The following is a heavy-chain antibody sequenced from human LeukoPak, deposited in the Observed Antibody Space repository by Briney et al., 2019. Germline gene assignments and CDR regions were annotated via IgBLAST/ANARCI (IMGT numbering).Heavy chain of an antibody. CDR1: GYTFTGYY. D-gene: IGHD3-22*01. CDR3: ARGDYYDSSGYYHGEDAFDI. J-gene: IGHJ3*02. V-gene: IGHV1-2*02. Sequence: ASVKVSCKASGYTFTGYYMHWVRQAPGQGLEWMGWINPNSGGTNYAQKFQGRVTMTRDKSISTAYMELSRLRSDDTAVYYCARGDYYDSSGYYHGEDAFDIWGQGTIVTVSS. CDR2: INPNSGGT.